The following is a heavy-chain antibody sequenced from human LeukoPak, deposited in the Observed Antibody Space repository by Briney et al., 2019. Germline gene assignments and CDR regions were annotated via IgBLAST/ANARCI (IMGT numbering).Heavy chain of an antibody. CDR3: VKDSNSGHYFTDVFDV. Sequence: GGSLRLSCAASGFTFGDYAMHWVRQAPGKGLEWVSGILWNSGSKAYADSVKGRFSISRDNAKNSLHLEMNSLRVDDTALYYCVKDSNSGHYFTDVFDVWGQGTMVIVSS. CDR2: ILWNSGSK. CDR1: GFTFGDYA. J-gene: IGHJ3*01. V-gene: IGHV3-9*01. D-gene: IGHD3-3*01.